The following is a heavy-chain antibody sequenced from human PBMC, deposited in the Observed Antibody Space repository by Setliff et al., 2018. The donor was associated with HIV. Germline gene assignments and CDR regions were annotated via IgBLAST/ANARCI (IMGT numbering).Heavy chain of an antibody. V-gene: IGHV4-39*01. CDR1: GGSISSFSYY. Sequence: NPSETLSLTCTVSGGSISSFSYYWAWIRQSPGKGLEWIGNVYHSGGTDYNPSLRSRVTISVDTSTNQFSLNLASVTAADTAVYYCTRRFEKGLAFDYWGQGTLVTVSS. J-gene: IGHJ4*02. D-gene: IGHD6-19*01. CDR2: VYHSGGT. CDR3: TRRFEKGLAFDY.